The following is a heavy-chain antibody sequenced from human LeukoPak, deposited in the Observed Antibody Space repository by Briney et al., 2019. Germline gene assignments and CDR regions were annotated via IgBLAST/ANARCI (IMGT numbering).Heavy chain of an antibody. CDR2: INHSGST. V-gene: IGHV4-34*01. D-gene: IGHD3-10*01. CDR3: ARDYYGSGSYDAFDI. Sequence: SETLSLTCAVYGGSFSGYYWCWIRQPPGKGLEWIGEINHSGSTNYNPSLKSRVTISVDTSKNQFSLKLSSVTAADTAVYYCARDYYGSGSYDAFDIWGQETMVTVSS. J-gene: IGHJ3*02. CDR1: GGSFSGYY.